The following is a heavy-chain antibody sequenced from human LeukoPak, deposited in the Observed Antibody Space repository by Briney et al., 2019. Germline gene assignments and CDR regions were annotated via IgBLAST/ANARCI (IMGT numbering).Heavy chain of an antibody. CDR1: GFTFSDYA. CDR2: INTDGSST. D-gene: IGHD4-23*01. Sequence: GGSLRLSRAASGFTFSDYAMSWVRQAPGKGLEWVSRINTDGSSTTYADSVQGRFTISRDNAKNTLYLRMNSLRADDTAVYYCIRGLGGGSDYWGLGTLVTVTS. CDR3: IRGLGGGSDY. V-gene: IGHV3-74*03. J-gene: IGHJ4*02.